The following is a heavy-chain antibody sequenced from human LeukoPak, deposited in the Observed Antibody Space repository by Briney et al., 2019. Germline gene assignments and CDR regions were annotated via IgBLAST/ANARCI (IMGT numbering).Heavy chain of an antibody. CDR1: GFTLSSYS. CDR2: ISSSSSYI. Sequence: GGSLRLSCAASGFTLSSYSMNWVRQTPGKGLEWVSSISSSSSYIYYADSVKGRFTISRDNAKNSLYLQMNSLRAEDTAVYYCAKSSNWAYYFDYWGQGTLVTVSS. D-gene: IGHD7-27*01. CDR3: AKSSNWAYYFDY. V-gene: IGHV3-21*04. J-gene: IGHJ4*02.